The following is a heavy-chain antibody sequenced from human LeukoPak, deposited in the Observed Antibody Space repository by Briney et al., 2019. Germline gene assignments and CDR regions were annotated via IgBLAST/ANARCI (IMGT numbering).Heavy chain of an antibody. Sequence: PGGSLRLSCAASGFTFSSYGMHWVRQAPGKGLEWVAVISYDGSNKYYADSVKGRFTISRDNSKNTLYLQMNSLRAEDTAVYYCAKEGGYSGYNDYWGQGTLVTVSS. CDR1: GFTFSSYG. V-gene: IGHV3-30*18. D-gene: IGHD5-12*01. CDR3: AKEGGYSGYNDY. CDR2: ISYDGSNK. J-gene: IGHJ4*02.